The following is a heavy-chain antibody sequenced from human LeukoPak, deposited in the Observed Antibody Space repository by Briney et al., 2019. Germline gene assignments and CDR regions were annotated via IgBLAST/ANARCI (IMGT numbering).Heavy chain of an antibody. CDR2: IRNKANRYTT. CDR3: ARTSGSYSGGAFDI. J-gene: IGHJ3*02. CDR1: GFTFSSYA. D-gene: IGHD1-26*01. Sequence: PGGSLRLSCAASGFTFSSYAMSWVRQAPGKGLEWVGRIRNKANRYTTEYAASVKGRFTFSRDDSKNSLYLQMNSLKTEDTAMYYCARTSGSYSGGAFDIWGRGTMVTVSP. V-gene: IGHV3-72*01.